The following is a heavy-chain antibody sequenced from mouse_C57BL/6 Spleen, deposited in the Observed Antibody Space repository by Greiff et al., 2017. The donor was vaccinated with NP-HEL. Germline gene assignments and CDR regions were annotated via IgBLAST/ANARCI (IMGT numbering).Heavy chain of an antibody. D-gene: IGHD2-1*01. CDR1: GYTFTSYW. J-gene: IGHJ4*01. V-gene: IGHV1-52*01. Sequence: QVQLQQPGAELVRPGSSVKLSCKASGYTFTSYWMHWVKQRPIQGLEWIGNIDPSDSETHYNQKFKDKVTLTVDKSTSTAYMQLSSLTSEDSAVYYCARLSGNYDYAMDYWGQGTSVTVSS. CDR2: IDPSDSET. CDR3: ARLSGNYDYAMDY.